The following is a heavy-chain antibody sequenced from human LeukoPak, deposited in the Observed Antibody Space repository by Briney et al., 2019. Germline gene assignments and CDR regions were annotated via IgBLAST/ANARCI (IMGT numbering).Heavy chain of an antibody. CDR3: ARDPYYYGSGSPRVDTQFDY. D-gene: IGHD3-10*01. CDR1: GYTFISYG. Sequence: ASVKVSCKASGYTFISYGISWVRQAPGQGLEWMGWISAYNGNTNYAQKLQGRVTMTTDTSTSTAYMELRSLRSDDTAVYYCARDPYYYGSGSPRVDTQFDYWGQGTLVTVSS. CDR2: ISAYNGNT. V-gene: IGHV1-18*04. J-gene: IGHJ4*02.